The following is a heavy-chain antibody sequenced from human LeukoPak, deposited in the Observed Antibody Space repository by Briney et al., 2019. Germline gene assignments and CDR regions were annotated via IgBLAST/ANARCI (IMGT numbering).Heavy chain of an antibody. Sequence: SETLSLTCAVYGGSFSGYYWSWIRQPPGKGLEWIGEINHSGSTNYNPSLKSRVTISVDTSKNQFSLKLSSVTAADTAVYYRARDRENWFDPWGQGTLVTVSS. CDR3: ARDRENWFDP. V-gene: IGHV4-34*01. CDR1: GGSFSGYY. CDR2: INHSGST. J-gene: IGHJ5*02.